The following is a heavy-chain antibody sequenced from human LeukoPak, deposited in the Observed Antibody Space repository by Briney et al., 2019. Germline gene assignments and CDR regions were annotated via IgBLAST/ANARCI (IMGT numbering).Heavy chain of an antibody. CDR2: MNPNSGNT. V-gene: IGHV1-8*03. Sequence: GASVKVSCKASGYTFTSYDINWVRQATGQGLEWMGWMNPNSGNTGYAQKFQGRVTITRNTSISTAYVELSSLRSEDTAVYYCARHEPYRITIFGVGPGGAFDIWGQGTMVTVSS. CDR3: ARHEPYRITIFGVGPGGAFDI. D-gene: IGHD3-3*01. J-gene: IGHJ3*02. CDR1: GYTFTSYD.